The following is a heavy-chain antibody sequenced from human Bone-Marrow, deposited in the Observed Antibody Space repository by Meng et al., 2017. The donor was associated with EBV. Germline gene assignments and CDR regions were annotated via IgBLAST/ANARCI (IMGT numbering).Heavy chain of an antibody. J-gene: IGHJ4*01. Sequence: QVQLVQSGAEVKKPXASVKVSWXASGYTFTNYAMHWVRQAPGQRLEWMGWINVVNGNTKYSHKFQDRVTISRDTSANTVYMELNSLRSEDTAVYYCARAFDMSTYYQQFFDNWGHGTLVTVSS. V-gene: IGHV1-3*01. CDR3: ARAFDMSTYYQQFFDN. CDR1: GYTFTNYA. D-gene: IGHD2-2*01. CDR2: INVVNGNT.